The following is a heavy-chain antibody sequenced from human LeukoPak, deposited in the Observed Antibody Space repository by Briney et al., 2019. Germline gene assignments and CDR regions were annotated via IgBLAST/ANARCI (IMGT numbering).Heavy chain of an antibody. CDR3: ARGVSDFWSPYYYMDV. Sequence: SQTLSLTCTVSGGSVNSGSYYWTWIRQPAGKGLEWIGRMYTTGSTNYNPSLKSRVTISSDAAENQFSLKLSSVTAADTAIYYCARGVSDFWSPYYYMDVWGKGTTVTVSS. V-gene: IGHV4-61*02. J-gene: IGHJ6*03. CDR1: GGSVNSGSYY. D-gene: IGHD3-3*01. CDR2: MYTTGST.